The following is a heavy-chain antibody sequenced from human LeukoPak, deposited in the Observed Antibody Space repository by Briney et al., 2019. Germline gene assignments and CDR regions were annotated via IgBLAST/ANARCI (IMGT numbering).Heavy chain of an antibody. J-gene: IGHJ2*01. CDR3: ARETMIVVVTNDWYFDL. V-gene: IGHV1-18*01. D-gene: IGHD3-22*01. CDR2: ISAYNGNT. CDR1: GYTFTSYG. Sequence: ASVKVSCKASGYTFTSYGISWVRQAPGQGLEWMGWISAYNGNTNYAQKLQGRVTMTTDTSTSTAYMELRSLRSDDTAVYYCARETMIVVVTNDWYFDLWGRGTLVTVSS.